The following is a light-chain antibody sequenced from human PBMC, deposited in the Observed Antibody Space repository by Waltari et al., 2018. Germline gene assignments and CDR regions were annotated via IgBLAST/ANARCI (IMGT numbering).Light chain of an antibody. J-gene: IGLJ3*02. Sequence: SYELTQPPSVSVAPGQTARITCSGDALPRKNVFWYQQRAGQAPVLVIFEDNKRPSGTPERCSTSTSGTMATLTISGAQVEDEGDFYCFSADSSDSCGVFGGGTKLTVL. CDR1: ALPRKN. V-gene: IGLV3-10*01. CDR3: FSADSSDSCGV. CDR2: EDN.